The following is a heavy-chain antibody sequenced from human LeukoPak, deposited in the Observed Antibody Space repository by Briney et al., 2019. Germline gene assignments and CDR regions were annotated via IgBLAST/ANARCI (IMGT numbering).Heavy chain of an antibody. CDR3: AKVGTYCGGDCYSVLRWFDP. CDR1: GFTFSSYG. CDR2: ISGSGGST. J-gene: IGHJ5*02. D-gene: IGHD2-21*02. Sequence: SGGSLRLSCAASGFTFSSYGMSWVRQAPGKGLEWVSAISGSGGSTYYADSVKGRFTISRDNSKNTLYLQMNSLRAEDTAVYYCAKVGTYCGGDCYSVLRWFDPWGQGTLVTVSS. V-gene: IGHV3-23*01.